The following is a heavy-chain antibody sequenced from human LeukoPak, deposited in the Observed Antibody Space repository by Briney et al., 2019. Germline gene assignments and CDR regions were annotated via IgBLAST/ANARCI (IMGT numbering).Heavy chain of an antibody. D-gene: IGHD5-12*01. Sequence: GGSLRLSCAASGFRFTNYAMNWVRQAPGKGLEGVSVIIASSGGTFYADSVKGRFTISRDNSKNKLYLQMNSLRDEDPAVYYCAKGGYDYVEIGYFDFWGQGTLVTVSS. CDR1: GFRFTNYA. J-gene: IGHJ4*02. V-gene: IGHV3-23*01. CDR3: AKGGYDYVEIGYFDF. CDR2: IIASSGGT.